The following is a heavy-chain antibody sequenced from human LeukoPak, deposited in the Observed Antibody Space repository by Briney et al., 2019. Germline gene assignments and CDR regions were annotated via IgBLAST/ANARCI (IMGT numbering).Heavy chain of an antibody. CDR3: ARVNRGSGSYYPKYYYYGMDV. V-gene: IGHV1-18*01. J-gene: IGHJ6*02. CDR2: IRAYNRNT. CDR1: GYTFTSYG. Sequence: AAVKVSCKASGYTFTSYGISWVPQDPGQGLEWMGWIRAYNRNTSYAQKLQRRVTMTTDTSTSTAYMELRSQRSDDTAVYYCARVNRGSGSYYPKYYYYGMDVWGQGTTVTVSS. D-gene: IGHD3-10*01.